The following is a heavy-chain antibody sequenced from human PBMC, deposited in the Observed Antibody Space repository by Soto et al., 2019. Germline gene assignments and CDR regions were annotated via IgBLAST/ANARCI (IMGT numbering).Heavy chain of an antibody. V-gene: IGHV3-21*04. CDR1: GFTFSSYS. CDR2: ISSSSSYI. D-gene: IGHD3-22*01. Sequence: GGSLRLSCAASGFTFSSYSMNWVRQAPGKGLEWVSSISSSSSYIYYADSVKGRFTISRDNAKNSLYLQMNSLSAADTAVYYCASATNYYDSSVYSWLFDYWGHGTLVTVSS. CDR3: ASATNYYDSSVYSWLFDY. J-gene: IGHJ4*01.